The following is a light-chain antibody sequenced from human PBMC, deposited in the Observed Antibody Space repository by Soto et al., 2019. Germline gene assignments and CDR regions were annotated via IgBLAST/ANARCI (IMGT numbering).Light chain of an antibody. V-gene: IGKV1-5*01. J-gene: IGKJ1*01. CDR1: QTIDSW. CDR3: QQYNTFST. Sequence: DIQMTQSPSTLSASVGDRVTITCRASQTIDSWLAWYQQRPGKPPNLLIFDASTLQSGVPSRFSGSGSGTEFTLTISSLQPDDFATYYCQQYNTFSTFGQGTKVEIK. CDR2: DAS.